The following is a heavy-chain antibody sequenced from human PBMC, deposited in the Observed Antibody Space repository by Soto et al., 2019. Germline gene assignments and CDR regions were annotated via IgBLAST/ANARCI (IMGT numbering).Heavy chain of an antibody. J-gene: IGHJ3*01. D-gene: IGHD3-3*01. CDR1: VFTSSG. CDR3: AREGILGLFDAYDL. CDR2: ISTHNGNT. Sequence: ASVKVSCKASVFTSSGISWVRQAPGQRLEWMGWISTHNGNTIYAQKFQGRVIMTMDTSTTTVYMELRSLRPDDTAVYLCAREGILGLFDAYDLWGQGTMVTVPS. V-gene: IGHV1-18*04.